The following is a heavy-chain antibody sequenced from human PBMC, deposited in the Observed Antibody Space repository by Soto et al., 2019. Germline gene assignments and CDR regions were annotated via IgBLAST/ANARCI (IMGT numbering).Heavy chain of an antibody. V-gene: IGHV3-23*01. CDR1: GFTFSSYA. J-gene: IGHJ5*02. Sequence: EVQLLESGGGLGQPGGSLRLSCAASGFTFSSYAMSWVRQAPGKGLEWVSAISGSGGSTYYADSVKGRFTISRDNSKNTLYLQMNSLRAEDTAVYYCAKVRDYYDSTGWFDPWGQGTLVTVSS. D-gene: IGHD3-22*01. CDR2: ISGSGGST. CDR3: AKVRDYYDSTGWFDP.